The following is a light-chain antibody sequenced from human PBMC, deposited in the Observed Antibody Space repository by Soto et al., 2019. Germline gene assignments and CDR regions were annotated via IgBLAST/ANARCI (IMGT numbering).Light chain of an antibody. CDR2: GNN. CDR1: TSNIGSNY. V-gene: IGLV1-47*01. Sequence: QSVLTHPPSASGTPGHWVTISCSGSTSNIGSNYVYWYQQLPGTAPKLLIYGNNQRPSGVPDRFSGSKSGTSASLAISGLRSDDEADYFCATWDDSLNGFYVFGTGTKATVL. J-gene: IGLJ1*01. CDR3: ATWDDSLNGFYV.